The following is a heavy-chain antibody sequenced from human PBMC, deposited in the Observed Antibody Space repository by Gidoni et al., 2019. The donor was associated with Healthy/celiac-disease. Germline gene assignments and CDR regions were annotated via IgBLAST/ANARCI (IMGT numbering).Heavy chain of an antibody. CDR1: ALTFSSYS. CDR2: ISSSSSYI. Sequence: EVQLVESGGGLVKPGGSLKLACAASALTFSSYSMHCVRQAQGKGLEWVLSISSSSSYIYYAASVKGRFTISRDNAKNSLYLQMNSRRADDTAVYYCARDLSVITPLPGYWGQGTLVTVSS. J-gene: IGHJ4*02. D-gene: IGHD3-22*01. V-gene: IGHV3-21*01. CDR3: ARDLSVITPLPGY.